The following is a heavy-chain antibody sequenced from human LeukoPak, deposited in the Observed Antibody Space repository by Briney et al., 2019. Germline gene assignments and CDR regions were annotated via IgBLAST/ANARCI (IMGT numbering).Heavy chain of an antibody. CDR3: ARLGSSSGRYYFDY. D-gene: IGHD6-6*01. J-gene: IGHJ4*02. CDR2: VYNGGST. V-gene: IGHV4-39*01. CDR1: GGSISSSSYH. Sequence: SETLSLTCTVSGGSISSSSYHWGWIRQPPGKGLEWSGSVYNGGSTYYNPSLESRVTVSVDTSKNQFSLKLSSVTAADTAIYYCARLGSSSGRYYFDYWGQGTLVTVSP.